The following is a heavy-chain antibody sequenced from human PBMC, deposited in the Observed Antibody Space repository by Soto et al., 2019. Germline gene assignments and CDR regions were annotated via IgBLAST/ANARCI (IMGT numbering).Heavy chain of an antibody. CDR1: GFTFDDYA. Sequence: PGGSLRLSCAASGFTFDDYAMHWVRQAPGKGLEWVSGISWNSGSIGYADSVKGRFTISRDNAKNSLYLQMNSLRAEDTALYYCAKGKFIGWYGKPAFDIWGQGAMVTVSS. J-gene: IGHJ3*02. V-gene: IGHV3-9*01. CDR3: AKGKFIGWYGKPAFDI. CDR2: ISWNSGSI. D-gene: IGHD6-19*01.